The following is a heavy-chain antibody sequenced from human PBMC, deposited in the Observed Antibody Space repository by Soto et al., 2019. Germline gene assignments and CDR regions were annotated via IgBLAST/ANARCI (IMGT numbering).Heavy chain of an antibody. V-gene: IGHV3-23*01. J-gene: IGHJ4*02. CDR1: GFTFSNYA. CDR2: ISGSAAST. Sequence: EVHLLESGGDLVQPGGSLRLSCAASGFTFSNYAMSWVRQAPGKGLDWVSGISGSAASTFYADSVKGRFTISRDNSKNTLYLQMNSLRAEDTAVYYCAKWTGRYCRGGRCYLDGHFAYWGQGTLVTVSS. CDR3: AKWTGRYCRGGRCYLDGHFAY. D-gene: IGHD2-15*01.